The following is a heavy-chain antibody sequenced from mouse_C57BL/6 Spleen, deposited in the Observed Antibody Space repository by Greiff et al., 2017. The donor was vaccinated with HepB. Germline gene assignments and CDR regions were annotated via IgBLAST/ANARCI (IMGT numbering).Heavy chain of an antibody. Sequence: QVQLQQPGAELVMPGASVKLSCKASGYTFTSYWMHWVKQRPGQGLEWIGEIDPSDSYTNYNQKFKGKSTLTVDKSSSTACMHLSSLTSDDSAVYYCARWGVVADYWGQGTTLTVSS. J-gene: IGHJ2*01. V-gene: IGHV1-69*01. CDR1: GYTFTSYW. CDR3: ARWGVVADY. D-gene: IGHD1-1*01. CDR2: IDPSDSYT.